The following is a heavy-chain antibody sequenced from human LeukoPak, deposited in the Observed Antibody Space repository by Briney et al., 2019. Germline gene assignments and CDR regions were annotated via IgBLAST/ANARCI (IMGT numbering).Heavy chain of an antibody. CDR2: IYYSGST. J-gene: IGHJ6*03. CDR1: GGSISSSSYY. D-gene: IGHD6-13*01. Sequence: LETLSLTCTVSGGSISSSSYYWGWIRQPPGKGLEWIGSIYYSGSTYYNPSLKSRVTISVDTSKNQFSLKLSSVTAADTAVYYCARAPRSDSNWSHYYYYMDVWDKGTTVTDCS. CDR3: ARAPRSDSNWSHYYYYMDV. V-gene: IGHV4-39*01.